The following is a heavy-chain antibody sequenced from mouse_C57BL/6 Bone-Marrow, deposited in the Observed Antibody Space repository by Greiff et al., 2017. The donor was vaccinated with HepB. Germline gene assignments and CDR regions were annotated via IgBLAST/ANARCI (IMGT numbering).Heavy chain of an antibody. CDR2: ISNGGGST. Sequence: DVQLQESGGGLVQPGGSLKLSCAASGFTFSDYYMYWVRQTPEKRLEWVAYISNGGGSTYYPDTVKGRFTISRDNAKNTLYLQMSRLKSEDTAMYYCARQNWDGFAYWGQGTLVTVSA. D-gene: IGHD4-1*01. CDR3: ARQNWDGFAY. J-gene: IGHJ3*01. CDR1: GFTFSDYY. V-gene: IGHV5-12*01.